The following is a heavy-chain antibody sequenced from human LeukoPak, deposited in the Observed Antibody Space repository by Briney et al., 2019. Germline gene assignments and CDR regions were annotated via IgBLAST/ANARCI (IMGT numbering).Heavy chain of an antibody. CDR1: GFTFSSYS. V-gene: IGHV3-21*01. CDR2: ISSSSSYM. J-gene: IGHJ3*02. Sequence: GGSLRLSCAASGFTFSSYSMNWVRQAPGKGLEWVSSISSSSSYMYYADSVKGRFTISRDNAKNSLYLQMNSLRAEDTAVYYCASKWELLFSPDAFDIWGQGTMVTVSS. D-gene: IGHD1-26*01. CDR3: ASKWELLFSPDAFDI.